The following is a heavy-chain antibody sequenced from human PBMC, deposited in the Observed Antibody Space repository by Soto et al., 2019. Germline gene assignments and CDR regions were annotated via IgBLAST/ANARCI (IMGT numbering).Heavy chain of an antibody. CDR2: IIPIFGTA. Sequence: QVQLVQSGAEVKKPGSSVKVSCKASGGTFSSYAISWVRQAPGQGLEWMGGIIPIFGTANYAQKFQGRVTXXPAESTRPAYXXRXSXXSEDTAVYYCARDTSKRYDFWSGYFPYYYYYGMDVWGQGTTVTVSS. CDR1: GGTFSSYA. V-gene: IGHV1-69*05. J-gene: IGHJ6*02. CDR3: ARDTSKRYDFWSGYFPYYYYYGMDV. D-gene: IGHD3-3*01.